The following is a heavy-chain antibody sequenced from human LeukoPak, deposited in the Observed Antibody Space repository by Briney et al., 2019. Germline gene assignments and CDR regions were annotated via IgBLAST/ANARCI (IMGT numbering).Heavy chain of an antibody. CDR1: RFTFSSYS. Sequence: PGGSLRLSCAASRFTFSSYSMNWVRQAPGKGLKWVSSIGSSGSDIFYADSVKGRFTISRDNAKNSLFLQLNSLRADDTAMYFCAQFHTGYWGQGALVTVSS. CDR3: AQFHTGY. J-gene: IGHJ4*02. V-gene: IGHV3-21*01. D-gene: IGHD1-1*01. CDR2: IGSSGSDI.